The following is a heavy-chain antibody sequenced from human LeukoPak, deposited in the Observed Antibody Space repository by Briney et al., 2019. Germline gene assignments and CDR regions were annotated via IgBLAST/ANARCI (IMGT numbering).Heavy chain of an antibody. CDR2: INSDGSST. D-gene: IGHD3-9*01. CDR3: ARVGWLSPPFDY. V-gene: IGHV3-74*01. Sequence: GGSLRLSCAASGLTFSSYWMHWVRQAPGKGLVWVSRINSDGSSTSYADSVKGRFTVSIHNAKNTLYLQMNSLRAEDTAVYYCARVGWLSPPFDYWGQGTLVTVSS. CDR1: GLTFSSYW. J-gene: IGHJ4*02.